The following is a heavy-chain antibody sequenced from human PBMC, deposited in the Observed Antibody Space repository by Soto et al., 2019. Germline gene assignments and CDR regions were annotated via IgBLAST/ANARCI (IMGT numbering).Heavy chain of an antibody. CDR1: GGTFSSYA. V-gene: IGHV1-69*13. CDR2: IIPIFGTA. D-gene: IGHD5-12*01. CDR3: AREYSGYGGRYGMDV. Sequence: SVKVSCKASGGTFSSYAISWVRQAPGQGLEWMGGIIPIFGTANYAQKFQGRVTITADESTSTAYMELSSLRSEDTAVYYCAREYSGYGGRYGMDVWGQGTTVTVAS. J-gene: IGHJ6*02.